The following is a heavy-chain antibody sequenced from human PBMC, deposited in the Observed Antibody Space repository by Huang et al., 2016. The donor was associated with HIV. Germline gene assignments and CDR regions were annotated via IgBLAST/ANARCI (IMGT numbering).Heavy chain of an antibody. CDR1: TFSFGAYW. D-gene: IGHD1-7*01. CDR2: IKQDESEK. V-gene: IGHV3-7*01. CDR3: ATKTGAMDI. J-gene: IGHJ6*02. Sequence: VESGGRLVQPGGSIRLSCVGSTFSFGAYWMSWVRQTPGKGLEWVAKIKQDESEKYYVESVKGRFNISRDNAKKILFLQMDNVRVEDTATYYCATKTGAMDIWGQGTAVTVS.